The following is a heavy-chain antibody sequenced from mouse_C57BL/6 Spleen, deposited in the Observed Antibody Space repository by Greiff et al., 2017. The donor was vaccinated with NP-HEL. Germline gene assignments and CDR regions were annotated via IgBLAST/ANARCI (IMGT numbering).Heavy chain of an antibody. CDR1: GFTFSDYY. J-gene: IGHJ2*01. V-gene: IGHV5-16*01. CDR2: INYDGSST. CDR3: ARDGEDLFDY. Sequence: EVQLVESEGGLVQPGSSMKLSCTASGFTFSDYYMAWVRQVPEKGLEWVANINYDGSSTYYLDSLKSRFIISRDNAKNILYLQMSSLKSEDTATYYCARDGEDLFDYWGQGTTLTVSS.